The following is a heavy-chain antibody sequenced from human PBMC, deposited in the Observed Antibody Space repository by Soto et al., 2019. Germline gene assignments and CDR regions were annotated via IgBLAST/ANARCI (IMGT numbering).Heavy chain of an antibody. CDR3: GKSRYSDSSGDFYDF. CDR2: IGGRATSA. Sequence: EVQLLESGGGLVQPGGSLRLSCAASGFTFSNYAMSWVRQAPGKGLEWVSGIGGRATSAYYADSVKGRFAISRDNSYNTLFLQLNSLRAEDTAVHYCGKSRYSDSSGDFYDFWGQGTRVSVSS. D-gene: IGHD3-22*01. J-gene: IGHJ4*02. V-gene: IGHV3-23*01. CDR1: GFTFSNYA.